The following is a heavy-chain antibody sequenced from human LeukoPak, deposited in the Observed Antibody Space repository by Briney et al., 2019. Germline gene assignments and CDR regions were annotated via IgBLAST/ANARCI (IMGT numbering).Heavy chain of an antibody. D-gene: IGHD1-26*01. CDR3: ARISLGAIWGYYYGMDV. CDR2: IIPIFDTA. V-gene: IGHV1-69*13. CDR1: GGTFSSYS. Sequence: SVKVSCKASGGTFSSYSISWVRQAPGQGLEWMGGIIPIFDTADYAQKFQSRVTITADESTSTAYMELSSLRSEDTAVFYCARISLGAIWGYYYGMDVWGQGTTVTVSS. J-gene: IGHJ6*02.